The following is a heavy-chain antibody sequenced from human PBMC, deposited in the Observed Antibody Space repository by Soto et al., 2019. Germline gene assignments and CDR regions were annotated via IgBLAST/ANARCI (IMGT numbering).Heavy chain of an antibody. CDR1: GGSFSVYY. CDR2: INHSGST. V-gene: IGHV4-34*01. CDR3: ARGRRGYFDY. D-gene: IGHD3-10*01. Sequence: PSETLSLTCAVYGGSFSVYYWSWIRQPPGKGLEWIGEINHSGSTNYNPSLKSRVTISVDTSKNQFSLKLSSVTAADTAVYYCARGRRGYFDYWGQGTLVTVSS. J-gene: IGHJ4*02.